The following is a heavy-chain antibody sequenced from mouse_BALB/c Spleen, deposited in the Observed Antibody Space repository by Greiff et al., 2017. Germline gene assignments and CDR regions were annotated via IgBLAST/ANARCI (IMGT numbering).Heavy chain of an antibody. J-gene: IGHJ1*01. CDR3: ARLYYGRGRYFDV. Sequence: EVKLQESGGGLVQPGGSLKLSCAASGFDFSRYWMSWVRQAPGKGLEWIGEINPDSSTINYTPSLKDKFIISRDNAKNTLYLQMSKVRSEDTALYYCARLYYGRGRYFDVWGAGTTVTVSS. V-gene: IGHV4-1*02. D-gene: IGHD1-1*01. CDR1: GFDFSRYW. CDR2: INPDSSTI.